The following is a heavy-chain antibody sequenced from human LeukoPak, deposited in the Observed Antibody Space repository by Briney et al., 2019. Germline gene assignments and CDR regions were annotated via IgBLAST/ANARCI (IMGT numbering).Heavy chain of an antibody. CDR3: ARDGTMVQGVIY. V-gene: IGHV4-34*01. Sequence: PSETLSLTCAVYGGSFSGYYWSWIRQPPGKGLEWVGEINHSGSTNYNPDLKGRVTISVDTSKNQFSLKLSSVTAADTAVYYCARDGTMVQGVIYWGQGTLVTVSS. J-gene: IGHJ4*02. CDR2: INHSGST. D-gene: IGHD3-10*01. CDR1: GGSFSGYY.